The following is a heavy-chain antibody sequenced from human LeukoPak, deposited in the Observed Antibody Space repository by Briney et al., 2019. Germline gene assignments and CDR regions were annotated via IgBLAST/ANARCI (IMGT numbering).Heavy chain of an antibody. V-gene: IGHV4-39*01. CDR2: IYYSGST. CDR1: GGSISSSRDY. CDR3: ARHVEIAVAGPIDY. D-gene: IGHD6-19*01. J-gene: IGHJ4*02. Sequence: SETLSLTCTVSGGSISSSRDYWGWIRQPPGKGLEWFGSIYYSGSTYNNPSLKSRVTISVDTSKNQFSLKLSSVTAADTAVYYCARHVEIAVAGPIDYWGQGTLVTVSS.